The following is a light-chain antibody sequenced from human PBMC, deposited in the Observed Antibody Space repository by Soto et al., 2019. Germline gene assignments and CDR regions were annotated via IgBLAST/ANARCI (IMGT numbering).Light chain of an antibody. V-gene: IGLV2-23*02. J-gene: IGLJ1*01. Sequence: ALTQPASVPGSPGQSITISCTGTSSDVGTYNLVSWYQQHPGKAPKLMISEVSKRPSGVSNRFSGSKSGNTASLTISGLQAEDEADYYCCSYVGSRTYVFGTGTKVT. CDR2: EVS. CDR3: CSYVGSRTYV. CDR1: SSDVGTYNL.